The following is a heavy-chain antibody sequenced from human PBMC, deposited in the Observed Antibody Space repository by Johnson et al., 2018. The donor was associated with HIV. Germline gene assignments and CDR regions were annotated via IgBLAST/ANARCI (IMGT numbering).Heavy chain of an antibody. V-gene: IGHV3-66*01. CDR3: ARDYGDYAHDAFDI. CDR1: GFIPEDYG. Sequence: EQLVESGGGVVRPGGSLRLSCAGSGFIPEDYGMSWVRQSPGKGLEWVSAIYSGGSTYYADSVKGRFTISRDNSKNTLYLQMNSLGAEDTAVYYCARDYGDYAHDAFDIWGQGTMVTVSS. J-gene: IGHJ3*02. CDR2: IYSGGST. D-gene: IGHD4-17*01.